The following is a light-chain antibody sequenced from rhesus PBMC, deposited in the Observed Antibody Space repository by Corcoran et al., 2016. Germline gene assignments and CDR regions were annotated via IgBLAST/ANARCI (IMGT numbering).Light chain of an antibody. J-gene: IGKJ4*01. CDR3: QQYSSSPT. CDR2: KAS. CDR1: QTIASW. Sequence: DIQMTQSPSSLSASVGDTVTITCRASQTIASWVVWYQQKQWKAPKLLIYKASTLKSGVPSRFTGSGSGTDFPLTISSLLYEDFATYCCQQYSSSPTFGGGTKVEIK. V-gene: IGKV1-22*01.